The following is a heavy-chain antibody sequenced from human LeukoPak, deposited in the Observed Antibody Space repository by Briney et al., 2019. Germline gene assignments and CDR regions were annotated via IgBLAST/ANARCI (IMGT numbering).Heavy chain of an antibody. V-gene: IGHV2-5*01. CDR3: AHRDSSSWYEGPVDY. D-gene: IGHD6-13*01. CDR2: IYWNDDK. J-gene: IGHJ4*02. Sequence: SGPTLVNPTQTLTLTCTFSGFSLSTSGVGVGWIRQPPGKALGWLALIYWNDDKRYSPSLKSRLTITKDTSKNQVVLTMTNMDPVDTATYYCAHRDSSSWYEGPVDYWGQGTLVTVSS. CDR1: GFSLSTSGVG.